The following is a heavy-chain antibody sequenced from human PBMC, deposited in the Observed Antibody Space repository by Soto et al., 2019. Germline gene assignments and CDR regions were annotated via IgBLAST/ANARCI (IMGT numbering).Heavy chain of an antibody. CDR2: VYPSGST. V-gene: IGHV4-4*07. D-gene: IGHD5-12*01. CDR1: GGSISGHA. CDR3: VRGTSYSVYDF. Sequence: SETLSLTCTVSGGSISGHAWIWVRQPAGRGLEWIGRVYPSGSTSYNPFLRSRVTMSLDMSNNQIFLYLTSVTAADTAVFYCVRGTSYSVYDFWGPGTLVTVSS. J-gene: IGHJ4*02.